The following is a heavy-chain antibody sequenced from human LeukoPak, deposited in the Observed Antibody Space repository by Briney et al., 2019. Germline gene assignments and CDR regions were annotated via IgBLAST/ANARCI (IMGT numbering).Heavy chain of an antibody. D-gene: IGHD3-22*01. V-gene: IGHV1-46*01. CDR1: GYTFTSYY. Sequence: ASVKVSCKASGYTFTSYYMHWVRQAPGQGLEWMGIINPRGGSTGYTQKFQGRVTMTRDTSTSTVYMELSSLRSEDTAVYYCARVKSYYYDTSDKDAFDIWGQGTMVTVSS. J-gene: IGHJ3*02. CDR3: ARVKSYYYDTSDKDAFDI. CDR2: INPRGGST.